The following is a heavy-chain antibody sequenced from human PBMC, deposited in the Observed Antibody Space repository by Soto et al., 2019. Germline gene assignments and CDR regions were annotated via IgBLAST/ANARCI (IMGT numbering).Heavy chain of an antibody. CDR1: GFTVSSKY. CDR2: IQSGGPT. V-gene: IGHV3-66*01. CDR3: ARDDVLCDGGPCYGVPVDV. J-gene: IGHJ6*04. Sequence: EVHLVESGGGLVQPGGSLRLSCAASGFTVSSKYMSWVRQAPGKGLEWVSLIQSGGPTYYADSVKGRFTISRDTSENTLHLQMDSLRAEDTAVNYCARDDVLCDGGPCYGVPVDVWGKGTTVTVSS. D-gene: IGHD2-15*01.